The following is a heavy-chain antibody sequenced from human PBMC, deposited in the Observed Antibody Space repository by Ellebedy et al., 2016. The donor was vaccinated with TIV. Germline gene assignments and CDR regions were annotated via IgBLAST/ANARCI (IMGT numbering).Heavy chain of an antibody. D-gene: IGHD2/OR15-2a*01. CDR3: ARSYLYDYFNA. Sequence: GESLKISXAASGFSFSANYMSWIRQAPGKGLEWVSHITISGTTIYYADSVKGRFTISRDNANNTLYLQMNNLRAEDTAVYYCARSYLYDYFNAWGQGALVTVSS. CDR1: GFSFSANY. J-gene: IGHJ4*02. CDR2: ITISGTTI. V-gene: IGHV3-11*01.